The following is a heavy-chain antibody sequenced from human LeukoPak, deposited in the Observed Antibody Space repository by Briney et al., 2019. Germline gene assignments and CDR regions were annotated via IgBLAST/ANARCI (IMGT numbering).Heavy chain of an antibody. CDR1: GFTFSNSG. Sequence: PGRSLRLSCAASGFTFSNSGMHWVRQAPGKGLEWVAVISYDGGNEYYADSVKGRFTISRDNSKNTLYPQMNSLRAEDTAVYYCANALGSSDCYWGDCYHYYGMDVWGQGTTVTVSS. CDR3: ANALGSSDCYWGDCYHYYGMDV. D-gene: IGHD3-22*01. J-gene: IGHJ6*02. CDR2: ISYDGGNE. V-gene: IGHV3-30*18.